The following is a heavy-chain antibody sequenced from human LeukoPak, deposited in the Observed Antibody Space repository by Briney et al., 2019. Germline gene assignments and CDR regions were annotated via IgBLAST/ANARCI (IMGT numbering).Heavy chain of an antibody. Sequence: PGGSLRLSCAASGFTFSSYWMHWVRQAPGKGLVWVSRINSDGSSTSYADSVKGRFTISRDNAKNTLYLQINSLRAGDTAVYYCARDLLPHSDGSSGWQAPHYWGQGTLVTVSS. CDR3: ARDLLPHSDGSSGWQAPHY. D-gene: IGHD6-19*01. V-gene: IGHV3-74*01. CDR1: GFTFSSYW. J-gene: IGHJ4*02. CDR2: INSDGSST.